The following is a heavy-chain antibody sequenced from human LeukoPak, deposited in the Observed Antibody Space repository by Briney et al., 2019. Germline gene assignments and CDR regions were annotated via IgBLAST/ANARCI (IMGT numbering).Heavy chain of an antibody. V-gene: IGHV3-23*01. CDR2: ISGSGGST. CDR1: GFTFSSYV. J-gene: IGHJ4*02. Sequence: PGGSLRLSCAASGFTFSSYVMSWVRQAPGKGLEWVSTISGSGGSTYYADSVKGRFTISRDNAKNSLYLQMNSLRAEDTAVYYCARDPQDSSSWYFDYWGQGTLVTVSS. D-gene: IGHD6-13*01. CDR3: ARDPQDSSSWYFDY.